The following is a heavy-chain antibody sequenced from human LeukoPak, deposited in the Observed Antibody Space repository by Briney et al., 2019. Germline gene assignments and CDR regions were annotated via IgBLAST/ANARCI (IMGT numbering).Heavy chain of an antibody. Sequence: KSSETLSLTCTVSGASISSSTDYWGWIRQPPGKGLEWIVNIYYSGSTYYNPSLKSRVTISVDTSKNQFSLKLSSVTAADTAVYYCAGLIRPGWFDPWGQGTLVTVSS. J-gene: IGHJ5*02. V-gene: IGHV4-39*01. D-gene: IGHD1-14*01. CDR2: IYYSGST. CDR1: GASISSSTDY. CDR3: AGLIRPGWFDP.